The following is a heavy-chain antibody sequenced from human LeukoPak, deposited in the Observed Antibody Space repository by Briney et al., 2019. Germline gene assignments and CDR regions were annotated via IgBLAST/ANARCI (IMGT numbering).Heavy chain of an antibody. CDR3: AREGYTSSWLYYYYYMDV. J-gene: IGHJ6*03. V-gene: IGHV3-15*04. Sequence: GGSLRLSCAASGFSFSDAWMSWVRQIPGKGLEWVGRIESKTDGGTTDYAAPVKGRFTISRDDSTNTLYLQMNSLRPEDTAIYYCAREGYTSSWLYYYYYMDVWGKGTAVTVSS. CDR2: IESKTDGGTT. D-gene: IGHD6-13*01. CDR1: GFSFSDAW.